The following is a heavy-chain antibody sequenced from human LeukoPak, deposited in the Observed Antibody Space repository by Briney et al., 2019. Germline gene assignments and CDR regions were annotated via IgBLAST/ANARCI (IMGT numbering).Heavy chain of an antibody. Sequence: GGSLRLSCAASGFTFTSYWMSWVRQAPGKGLEWVANIKHDGSEGYYVDSVKGRFTISRDDAKNALYLQLNSLRAEDTAVYYCARGPGRVAVPATGSFDIWGQGTMVTVSS. V-gene: IGHV3-7*05. D-gene: IGHD6-19*01. J-gene: IGHJ3*02. CDR3: ARGPGRVAVPATGSFDI. CDR1: GFTFTSYW. CDR2: IKHDGSEG.